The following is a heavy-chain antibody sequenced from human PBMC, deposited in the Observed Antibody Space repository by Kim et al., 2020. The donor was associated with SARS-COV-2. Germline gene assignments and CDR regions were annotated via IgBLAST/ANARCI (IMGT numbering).Heavy chain of an antibody. CDR2: IKQDGREK. CDR1: GFTFSSYW. J-gene: IGHJ6*02. V-gene: IGHV3-7*01. D-gene: IGHD3-10*01. CDR3: ARERLRFRELSLYYYYYGMDV. Sequence: GGSLRLSCAASGFTFSSYWMSWVRQAPGKGLEWVANIKQDGREKYYVDSVKGRFTISRDNAKNSLYLQMNSLRAEDTAVYYCARERLRFRELSLYYYYYGMDVWGQGTTVTVSS.